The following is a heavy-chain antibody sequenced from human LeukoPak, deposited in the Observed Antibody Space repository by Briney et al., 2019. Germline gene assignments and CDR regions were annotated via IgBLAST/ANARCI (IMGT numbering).Heavy chain of an antibody. CDR3: AREVVGAADGGY. CDR2: IIPILGIA. J-gene: IGHJ4*02. CDR1: GGTFSSYA. Sequence: GGSLRLSCAASGGTFSSYAISWVRQAPGQGLEWMGRIIPILGIANYAQKFQGRVTITADKSTSTAYMELSSLRSEDTAVYYCAREVVGAADGGYWGQGTLVTVSS. D-gene: IGHD1-26*01. V-gene: IGHV1-69*04.